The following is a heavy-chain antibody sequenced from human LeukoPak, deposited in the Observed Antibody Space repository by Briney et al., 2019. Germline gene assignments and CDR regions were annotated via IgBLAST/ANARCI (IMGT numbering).Heavy chain of an antibody. D-gene: IGHD6-19*01. CDR2: INPNSGGT. J-gene: IGHJ6*02. CDR3: ARASGGSNYGMDV. V-gene: IGHV1-2*02. CDR1: GYTLTELS. Sequence: ASVKVSCKVSGYTLTELSMHWVRQAPGQGLEWMGWINPNSGGTNYAQKFQGRVTMTRDTSISTAYMELSRLRSDDTAVYYCARASGGSNYGMDVWGQGTTVTVSS.